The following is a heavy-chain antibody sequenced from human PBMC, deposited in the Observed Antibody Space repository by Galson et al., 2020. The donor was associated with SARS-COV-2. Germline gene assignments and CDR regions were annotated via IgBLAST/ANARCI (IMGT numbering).Heavy chain of an antibody. CDR3: ARLRQTRQLVGAADN. V-gene: IGHV4-31*03. D-gene: IGHD1-26*01. J-gene: IGHJ4*02. CDR2: IYYSGST. CDR1: GGSINRGDYY. Sequence: TLSLTCSVSGGSINRGDYYWSWIRQLPGKGLEWIGYIYYSGSTYYNPSLKSRVAISIDTSKNQFSLRLTSVTAADTAVYYCARLRQTRQLVGAADNWGQGTLVTVSS.